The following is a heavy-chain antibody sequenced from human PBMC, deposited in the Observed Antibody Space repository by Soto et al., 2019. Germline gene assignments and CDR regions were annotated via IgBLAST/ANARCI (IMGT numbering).Heavy chain of an antibody. V-gene: IGHV3-30-3*01. CDR1: GFTFSSYA. J-gene: IGHJ3*01. CDR3: ARDNSLSITMIVVGAFAL. CDR2: ISYVGSNK. Sequence: QVQLVESGGGVVQPGRSLRLSCAASGFTFSSYAMHWVRQAPGQGLDWVAVISYVGSNKYYSDSVYGRFTISRDNSKNTLYLQMNSRRADDTAVYYCARDNSLSITMIVVGAFALWGQGTMVTVSS. D-gene: IGHD3-22*01.